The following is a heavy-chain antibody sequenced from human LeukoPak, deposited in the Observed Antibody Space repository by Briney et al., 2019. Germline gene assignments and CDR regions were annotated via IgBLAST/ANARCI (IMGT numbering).Heavy chain of an antibody. CDR3: TRGAGAFSS. V-gene: IGHV3-7*05. CDR2: IKEDGSEK. Sequence: GGSLRLSCAASGFTFSSYWMSWVRQAPAKGLESVANIKEDGSEKYYVDSVKGRLTISRDNAKNSLYLQMNSLRAEDTAVYYCTRGAGAFSSWGQGTLVTVSS. D-gene: IGHD4/OR15-4a*01. J-gene: IGHJ4*02. CDR1: GFTFSSYW.